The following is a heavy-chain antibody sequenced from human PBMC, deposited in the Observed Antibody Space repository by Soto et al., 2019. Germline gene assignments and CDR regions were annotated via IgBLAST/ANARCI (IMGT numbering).Heavy chain of an antibody. V-gene: IGHV3-23*01. Sequence: EVQLLESGGGLVQPGGSLRLSCAASGFTFSSYAMSWVRQAPGKGLEWVSAISGSGGSTYYADSVKGRFTISRDNAKNTLYLQMNSLRAEDTAVYYCAKGQGVGATTSSDHFDYWGLGTLVAVSS. D-gene: IGHD1-26*01. CDR1: GFTFSSYA. CDR3: AKGQGVGATTSSDHFDY. CDR2: ISGSGGST. J-gene: IGHJ4*02.